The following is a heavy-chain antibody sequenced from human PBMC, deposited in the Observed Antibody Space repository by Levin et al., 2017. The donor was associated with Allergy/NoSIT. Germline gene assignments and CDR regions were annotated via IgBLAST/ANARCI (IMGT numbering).Heavy chain of an antibody. Sequence: PGGSLRLSCAASGFTFSSYGMHWVRQAPGKGLEWVAVISYDGSNKYYADSVKGRFTISRDNSKNTLYLQMNSLRAEDTAVYYCATGDRYSGTLLASDAFDIWGQGTMVTVSS. V-gene: IGHV3-30*03. CDR3: ATGDRYSGTLLASDAFDI. CDR1: GFTFSSYG. CDR2: ISYDGSNK. D-gene: IGHD1-26*01. J-gene: IGHJ3*02.